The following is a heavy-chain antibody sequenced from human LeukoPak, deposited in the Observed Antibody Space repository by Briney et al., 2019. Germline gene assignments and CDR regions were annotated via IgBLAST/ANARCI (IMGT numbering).Heavy chain of an antibody. CDR2: IYSGGST. D-gene: IGHD3-22*01. CDR3: ARYDSSGYDYYFDY. Sequence: PGGSLRLSCAASGFTVSSNYMSWVRQAPGKGLEWVSVIYSGGSTYYAESVKGRFTISRDNSKNTLYLQMNSLRAEDTAVYYCARYDSSGYDYYFDYWGQRTLVTVST. V-gene: IGHV3-53*01. CDR1: GFTVSSNY. J-gene: IGHJ4*02.